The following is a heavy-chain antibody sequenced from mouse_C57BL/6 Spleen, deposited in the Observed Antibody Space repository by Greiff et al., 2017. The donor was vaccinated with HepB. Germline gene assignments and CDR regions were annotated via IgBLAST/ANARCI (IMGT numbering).Heavy chain of an antibody. CDR2: IDPENGDT. J-gene: IGHJ2*01. V-gene: IGHV14-4*01. CDR1: GFNIKDDY. CDR3: STGRITTVEY. Sequence: EVHLVESGAELVRPGASVKLSCTASGFNIKDDYMHWVKQRPEQGLEWIGWIDPENGDTEYASKFQGKATITADTSSNTAYLQLSSLTSEDTAVYYCSTGRITTVEYWGQGTTLTVSS. D-gene: IGHD1-1*01.